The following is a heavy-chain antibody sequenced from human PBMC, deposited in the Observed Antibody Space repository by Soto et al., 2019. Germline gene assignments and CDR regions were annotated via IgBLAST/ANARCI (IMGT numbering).Heavy chain of an antibody. J-gene: IGHJ6*02. Sequence: SQGISITCAISGDSVSTNRAASNWIRLSPSRGLEWLGRTYFRSKWYSEYEVSVRSRITIMADASKNQFSLQLNSVTPEDTAVYCCARESPYNWNFDYYYGMAFRAQRTTVIGSS. CDR2: TYFRSKWYS. V-gene: IGHV6-1*01. CDR1: GDSVSTNRAA. CDR3: ARESPYNWNFDYYYGMAF. D-gene: IGHD1-7*01.